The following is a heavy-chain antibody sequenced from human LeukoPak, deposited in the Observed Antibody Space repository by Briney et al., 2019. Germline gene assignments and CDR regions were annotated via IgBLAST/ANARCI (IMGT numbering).Heavy chain of an antibody. Sequence: GGSLRLSCAASGLTFSSYAMSWVRQAPGKGLEWVSTISGSGAGTYYADSVKGRFTISRDNSKNTLYLQMNSLRAEDTAIYYCAKETYFGGDAQPGVWGQGTLVTVSS. J-gene: IGHJ4*02. V-gene: IGHV3-23*01. D-gene: IGHD2-21*02. CDR2: ISGSGAGT. CDR1: GLTFSSYA. CDR3: AKETYFGGDAQPGV.